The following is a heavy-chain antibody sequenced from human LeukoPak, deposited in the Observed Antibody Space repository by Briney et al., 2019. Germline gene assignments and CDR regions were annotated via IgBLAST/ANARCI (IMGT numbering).Heavy chain of an antibody. V-gene: IGHV1-2*02. CDR2: INPNSGGT. Sequence: ASVKVSCKASGYTFTGYYMHWVRQAPGQGLEWMGWINPNSGGTNYAQKFQGRVTMTRDTSISTAYMELSRLRSDDTAVYYCARADSGKNYFDYWGQGTLVTVSS. CDR1: GYTFTGYY. CDR3: ARADSGKNYFDY. J-gene: IGHJ4*02. D-gene: IGHD1-14*01.